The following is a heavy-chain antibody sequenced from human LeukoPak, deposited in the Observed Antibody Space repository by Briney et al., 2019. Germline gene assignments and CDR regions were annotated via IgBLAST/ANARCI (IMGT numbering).Heavy chain of an antibody. CDR3: ARGYCSGGTCYLVENWLDP. Sequence: GVSVKVACKASGYTLTAYYIYWVRQAPGQGLEWMGRINPNSGGTDYAQNFQGRVTMTRDTSISTAYMELSRLRSDDTAVYYCARGYCSGGTCYLVENWLDPWGQGTLVTVSS. V-gene: IGHV1-2*06. CDR1: GYTLTAYY. D-gene: IGHD2-15*01. J-gene: IGHJ5*02. CDR2: INPNSGGT.